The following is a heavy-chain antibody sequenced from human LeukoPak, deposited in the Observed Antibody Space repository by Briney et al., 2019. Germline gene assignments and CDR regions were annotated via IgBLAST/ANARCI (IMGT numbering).Heavy chain of an antibody. D-gene: IGHD6-19*01. J-gene: IGHJ4*02. CDR3: ASRGWLVRSQY. V-gene: IGHV3-23*01. Sequence: PGGSLRLSCAASGFTFSSYAMTWVRQAPGKGLEWISSISDSGGNTYYADSVKGRFTISRDNSKNTLYLQMNSLRAEDTAVYYCASRGWLVRSQYWGQGTLVTVSS. CDR1: GFTFSSYA. CDR2: ISDSGGNT.